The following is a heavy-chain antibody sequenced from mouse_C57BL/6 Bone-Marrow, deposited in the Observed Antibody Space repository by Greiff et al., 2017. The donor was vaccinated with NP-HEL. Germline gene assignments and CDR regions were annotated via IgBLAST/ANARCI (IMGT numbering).Heavy chain of an antibody. V-gene: IGHV5-16*01. J-gene: IGHJ1*03. CDR3: AREGDYYGSSSWYFDV. D-gene: IGHD1-1*01. CDR1: GFTFSDYY. CDR2: INYDGSST. Sequence: EVKLMESEGGLVQPGSSMKLSCTASGFTFSDYYMAWVRQVPEKGLEWVANINYDGSSTYYLDSLKSRFIISRDNAKNILYRQMSSLKSEDTATYYCAREGDYYGSSSWYFDVWGTGTTVTVSS.